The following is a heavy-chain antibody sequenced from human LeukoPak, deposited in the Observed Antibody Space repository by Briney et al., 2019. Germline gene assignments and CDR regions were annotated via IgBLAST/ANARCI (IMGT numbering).Heavy chain of an antibody. CDR2: ISSSGSTI. CDR1: GFTFIGYY. Sequence: GGSLRLSCAASGFTFIGYYMSWIRQAPGKGLEWVSYISSSGSTINYADSVKGRFTISRDNAKNSLYLQMNSLRAEDTAVYYCARGRVAVSTPYYMDVWGKGTTVTVSS. V-gene: IGHV3-11*01. CDR3: ARGRVAVSTPYYMDV. J-gene: IGHJ6*03. D-gene: IGHD6-19*01.